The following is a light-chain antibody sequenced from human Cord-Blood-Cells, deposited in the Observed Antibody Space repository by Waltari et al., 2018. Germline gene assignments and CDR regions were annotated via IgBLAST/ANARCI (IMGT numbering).Light chain of an antibody. CDR3: CSYAGSSTLV. J-gene: IGLJ3*02. CDR1: SSDVGGYNL. V-gene: IGLV2-23*01. Sequence: QSALTQPASVSGSPGQSITISCTGPSSDVGGYNLASWYQQHPGKAPKLMIYEGSKRPSGVSNRFSGSKSGNTASLTISGLQAEDEADYYCCSYAGSSTLVFGGGTKLTVL. CDR2: EGS.